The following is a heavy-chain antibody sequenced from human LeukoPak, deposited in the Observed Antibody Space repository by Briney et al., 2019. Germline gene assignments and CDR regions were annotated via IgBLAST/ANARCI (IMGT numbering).Heavy chain of an antibody. Sequence: ASVKVSCKASGYTFTGYYMHWVRQAPGQGLEWMGWINPNSGGTNYAQKFQGRVTMTRDASISTAYMELSRLRSDDTAVYYCARGPVPIAVAGTNLDYWGQGTLVTVSS. CDR1: GYTFTGYY. J-gene: IGHJ4*02. CDR2: INPNSGGT. D-gene: IGHD6-19*01. V-gene: IGHV1-2*02. CDR3: ARGPVPIAVAGTNLDY.